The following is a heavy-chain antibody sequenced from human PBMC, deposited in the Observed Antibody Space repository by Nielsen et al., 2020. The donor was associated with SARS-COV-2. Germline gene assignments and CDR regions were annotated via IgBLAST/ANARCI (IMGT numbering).Heavy chain of an antibody. CDR1: GFTFSSYA. J-gene: IGHJ4*02. V-gene: IGHV3-23*01. CDR2: ISGSGGST. D-gene: IGHD6-13*01. Sequence: GGSLRLSCAASGFTFSSYAMSWVRQAPGKGLEWVSAISGSGGSTHYADSVKGRFTISRDNSKNTLYLQMNSLRAEDTAVYYCAKATGDSSSWYGFDYWGQGTLVTVSS. CDR3: AKATGDSSSWYGFDY.